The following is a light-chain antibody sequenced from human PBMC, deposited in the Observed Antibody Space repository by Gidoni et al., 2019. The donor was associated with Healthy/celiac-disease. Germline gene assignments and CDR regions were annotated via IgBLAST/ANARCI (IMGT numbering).Light chain of an antibody. CDR1: QSLLHSNGYNY. V-gene: IGKV2-28*01. J-gene: IGKJ2*01. CDR2: LGS. CDR3: MQALQTSYT. Sequence: IVMTQSPVSLLVTPGEPASISCRSSQSLLHSNGYNYLDWYLQKPGQSPQLLIYLGSNRASGVPDRFSGSGSGTDFTLKISRVEAEDVGVYYCMQALQTSYTFGQGTKLEIK.